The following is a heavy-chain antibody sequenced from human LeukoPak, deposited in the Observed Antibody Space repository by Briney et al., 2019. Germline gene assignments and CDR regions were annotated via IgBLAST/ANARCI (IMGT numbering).Heavy chain of an antibody. CDR3: ARGQSGSYYLSYYYGMDV. V-gene: IGHV1-8*01. D-gene: IGHD1-26*01. Sequence: GASVKVSCKASGYTFTSYDINWVRQATGQGLEWMGWMNPNSGNTGYAQKLQGRVTMTRNTSISTAYMELSSLRSEDTAVYYCARGQSGSYYLSYYYGMDVWGQGTTVTVSS. CDR1: GYTFTSYD. CDR2: MNPNSGNT. J-gene: IGHJ6*02.